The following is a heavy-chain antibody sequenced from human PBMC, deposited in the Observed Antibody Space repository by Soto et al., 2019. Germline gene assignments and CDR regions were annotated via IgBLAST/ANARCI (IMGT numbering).Heavy chain of an antibody. Sequence: SETLSLTCAVYGGSFSGYYWSWIRQPPGKGLEWIGEINHSGSTNYNPSLKSRVTISVDTSKNQFSLKLSSVTAADTAVYYCARDRTYDYDRSGYPKPFDPWGQGTLVTVS. V-gene: IGHV4-34*01. J-gene: IGHJ5*02. CDR1: GGSFSGYY. CDR3: ARDRTYDYDRSGYPKPFDP. D-gene: IGHD3-22*01. CDR2: INHSGST.